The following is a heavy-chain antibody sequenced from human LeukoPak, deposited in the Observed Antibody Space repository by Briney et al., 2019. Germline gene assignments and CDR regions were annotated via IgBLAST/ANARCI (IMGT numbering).Heavy chain of an antibody. CDR1: GFTSNDYG. CDR3: AKVNSFWSDS. Sequence: GGSLRLSCVASGFTSNDYGMHWVRRAPGRGLEWVAFIRYDGSSKYYPESVQGRFTISRDNSKNTLHLDMNNLTPEDTGFYYCAKVNSFWSDSWGQGTRVTVAS. V-gene: IGHV3-30*02. D-gene: IGHD3-3*01. J-gene: IGHJ4*02. CDR2: IRYDGSSK.